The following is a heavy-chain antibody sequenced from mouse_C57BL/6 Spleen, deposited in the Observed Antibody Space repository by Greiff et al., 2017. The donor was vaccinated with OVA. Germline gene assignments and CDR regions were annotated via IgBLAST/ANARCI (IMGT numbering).Heavy chain of an antibody. CDR2: INPNNGGT. V-gene: IGHV1-18*01. Sequence: VQLQQSGPELVKPGASVKIPCKASGYTFTDYNMDWVKQSHGKSLEWIGDINPNNGGTIYNQKFKGKATLTVDKSSSTAYMELRSLTSEDTAVYYCARIYGSSYDYYAMDYWGQGTSVTVSS. J-gene: IGHJ4*01. D-gene: IGHD1-1*01. CDR1: GYTFTDYN. CDR3: ARIYGSSYDYYAMDY.